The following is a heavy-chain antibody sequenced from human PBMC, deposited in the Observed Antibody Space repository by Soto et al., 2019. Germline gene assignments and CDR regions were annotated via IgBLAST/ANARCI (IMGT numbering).Heavy chain of an antibody. D-gene: IGHD3-22*01. J-gene: IGHJ6*02. CDR3: ARGDYESSGGGMDV. Sequence: QVQLQESGPGLVKPSQTLSLTCTVSGGSISSGGHYWSWIRQLPGEGLEWIGYIYSSGSTYYNPSLKSRVIISVDTSKTQFSLKLSSVTAADTAVYYCARGDYESSGGGMDVWGQGTTVTVSS. V-gene: IGHV4-31*03. CDR2: IYSSGST. CDR1: GGSISSGGHY.